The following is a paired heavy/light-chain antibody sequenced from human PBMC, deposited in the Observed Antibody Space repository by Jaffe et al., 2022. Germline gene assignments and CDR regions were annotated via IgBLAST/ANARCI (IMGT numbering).Heavy chain of an antibody. D-gene: IGHD2-15*01. V-gene: IGHV3-9*01. Sequence: EVQLVESGGGLVQPGRSLRLSCAASGFIFNDYTMYWVRQAPGKGLEWVSGIRGDSSDTAYADSVKGRFTISRDNAKNSLFLQMNSLRPEDTALYYCVRASRVAIRLFDYWGQGSLVTVSS. CDR3: VRASRVAIRLFDY. J-gene: IGHJ4*02. CDR2: IRGDSSDT. CDR1: GFIFNDYT.
Light chain of an antibody. CDR1: QSVSGNY. Sequence: EIVLTQSPGTLSLSPGERATLSCRASQSVSGNYLAWYQQKPGQAPRLLIYGASSRATGIPDRFSGSGSGTDFTLTISRLEPEDFAIYYCQQYGPPRGTFGQGTKVEI. V-gene: IGKV3-20*01. CDR3: QQYGPPRGT. J-gene: IGKJ1*01. CDR2: GAS.